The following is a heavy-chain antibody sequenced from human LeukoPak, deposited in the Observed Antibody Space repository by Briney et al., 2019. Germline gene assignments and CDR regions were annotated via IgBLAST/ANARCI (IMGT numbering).Heavy chain of an antibody. CDR3: ARDILTGYYRGDY. D-gene: IGHD3-9*01. Sequence: ASVKVSCKASGYTFTGYYMHWVRQAPGQGLEWMGWINPNSGGTNYAQKFQGRVTITADESTSTAYMELSSLRSEDTAVYYCARDILTGYYRGDYWGQGTLVTVSS. V-gene: IGHV1-2*02. CDR2: INPNSGGT. J-gene: IGHJ4*02. CDR1: GYTFTGYY.